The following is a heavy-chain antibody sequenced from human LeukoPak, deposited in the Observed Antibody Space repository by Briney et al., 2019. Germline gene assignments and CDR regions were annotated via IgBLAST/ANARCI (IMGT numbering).Heavy chain of an antibody. J-gene: IGHJ6*03. Sequence: ASETLSLTCAVYGGSFSGYYWSWIRQPPGKGLEWIGEINHSGSTNYNPSLKSRVTISVDTSKNQFSLKLSSVTAADTAVYYCARIGYHLYYYYYYMDVWGKGTTVTVSS. V-gene: IGHV4-34*01. CDR2: INHSGST. D-gene: IGHD6-25*01. CDR3: ARIGYHLYYYYYYMDV. CDR1: GGSFSGYY.